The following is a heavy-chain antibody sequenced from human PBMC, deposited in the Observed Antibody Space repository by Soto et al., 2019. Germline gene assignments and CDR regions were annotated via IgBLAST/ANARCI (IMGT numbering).Heavy chain of an antibody. V-gene: IGHV1-18*01. CDR1: GYTFTSYG. Sequence: QVQLVQSGAEVKKPGASVKVSCKASGYTFTSYGISWVRQAPGQGREWMGWISAYNGNTNYAQKLQGRVTMTTNTSTSTAYMEVRRLRSDDTAVYSCASDGGGYCSGGSCYFPAFDYWGQGTLVTVSS. CDR3: ASDGGGYCSGGSCYFPAFDY. CDR2: ISAYNGNT. J-gene: IGHJ4*02. D-gene: IGHD2-15*01.